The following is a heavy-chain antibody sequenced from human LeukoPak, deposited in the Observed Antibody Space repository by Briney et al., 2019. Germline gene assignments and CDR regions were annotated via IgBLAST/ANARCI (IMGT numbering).Heavy chain of an antibody. V-gene: IGHV4-34*01. CDR1: GGYFSGYY. CDR3: ARAGIVGDIDY. CDR2: INHSGST. Sequence: KTSETLSLTCAVYGGYFSGYYWSWIRQPPGKGLEWVGEINHSGSTNYNPSLKSRVTISVDTAKNQFSLKLSSVTAADTVVYYCARAGIVGDIDYWGQGTLVTVSS. J-gene: IGHJ4*02. D-gene: IGHD1-26*01.